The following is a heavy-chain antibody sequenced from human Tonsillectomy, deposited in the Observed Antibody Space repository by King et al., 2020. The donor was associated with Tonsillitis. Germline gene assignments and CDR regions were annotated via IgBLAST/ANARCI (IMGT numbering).Heavy chain of an antibody. CDR2: ISGGGGRI. D-gene: IGHD3-9*01. J-gene: IGHJ4*02. CDR1: GFTFGSYA. Sequence: VQLVESGGGLVQPGGSLRLSCAASGFTFGSYAMSGVGQAPGKGLEGVSAISGGGGRIYYADSVKGRLTISRDNSKNTLYLQVNSLRAEDTAVYYCAKEYYDILTGYYARPFDYWGQGTLVTVSS. CDR3: AKEYYDILTGYYARPFDY. V-gene: IGHV3-23*04.